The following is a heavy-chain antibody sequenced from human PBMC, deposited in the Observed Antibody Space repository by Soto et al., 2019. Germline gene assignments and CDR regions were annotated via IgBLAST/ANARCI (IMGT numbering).Heavy chain of an antibody. Sequence: QVHLVESGGGVVQSGRSLRLSCAASGFTFTDYALNWVRQAPGKGLEWMAVISYDGSNKFYADSVKGRFTISRDNSKNMLYLQVNSLKTGDTAVYYCASSISSVGPFDYWGQGTLVTVSS. J-gene: IGHJ4*02. V-gene: IGHV3-30-3*01. CDR3: ASSISSVGPFDY. CDR2: ISYDGSNK. D-gene: IGHD1-26*01. CDR1: GFTFTDYA.